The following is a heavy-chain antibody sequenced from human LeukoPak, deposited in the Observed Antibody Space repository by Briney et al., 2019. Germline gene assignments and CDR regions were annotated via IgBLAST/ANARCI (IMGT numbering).Heavy chain of an antibody. J-gene: IGHJ6*03. CDR2: ISSSSSTI. Sequence: PGGSLRLSCAASGFTFSSYSMNWGRQAPGKGLEWASYISSSSSTIYYADSVKGRFTISRDNAKNSLYLQMNSLRAEDTAVYYCASQDYYYYMDVWGKGTTVTVSS. CDR3: ASQDYYYYMDV. V-gene: IGHV3-48*01. CDR1: GFTFSSYS.